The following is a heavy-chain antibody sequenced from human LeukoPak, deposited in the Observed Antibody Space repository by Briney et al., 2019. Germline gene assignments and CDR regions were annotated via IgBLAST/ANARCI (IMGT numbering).Heavy chain of an antibody. J-gene: IGHJ4*02. CDR1: GFTFSSYA. D-gene: IGHD1-26*01. CDR2: ISYDGSNK. V-gene: IGHV3-30*04. Sequence: GGSLRLSCAASGFTFSSYAMHWVRQAPGKGLEWVAVISYDGSNKYYADSVKGRFTISIDNSKNTLYLQMNSLRAEDTAVYYCARTWEEYYFDYWGQGTLVTVSS. CDR3: ARTWEEYYFDY.